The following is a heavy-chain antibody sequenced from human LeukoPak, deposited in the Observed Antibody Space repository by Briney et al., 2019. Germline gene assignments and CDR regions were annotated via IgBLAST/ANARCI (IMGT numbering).Heavy chain of an antibody. CDR3: ARDTYYYGSGSYYNVRYNWFDP. J-gene: IGHJ5*02. D-gene: IGHD3-10*01. CDR2: IWYDGSNK. Sequence: DPGGSLRLSCAASGFTFSSYGMHWVRQAPGKGLEWVAVIWYDGSNKYYADSVKGRFTISRDNSKNTLYLQMNSLRAEDTAVYYCARDTYYYGSGSYYNVRYNWFDPWGQGTLVTVSS. CDR1: GFTFSSYG. V-gene: IGHV3-33*01.